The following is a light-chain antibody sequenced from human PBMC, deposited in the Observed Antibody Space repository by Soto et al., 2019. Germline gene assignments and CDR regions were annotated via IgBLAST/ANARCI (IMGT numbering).Light chain of an antibody. Sequence: EIEMTQSPATLSVSPGERANLSCRASQSVSSNLAWYQQKPGQAPRLLIYGASTRATGIPARFSGSGSGTEFTLTISSLQSEDFAVYYCQQYNDWPPYTFGQGTKVDI. CDR3: QQYNDWPPYT. CDR2: GAS. V-gene: IGKV3-15*01. CDR1: QSVSSN. J-gene: IGKJ1*01.